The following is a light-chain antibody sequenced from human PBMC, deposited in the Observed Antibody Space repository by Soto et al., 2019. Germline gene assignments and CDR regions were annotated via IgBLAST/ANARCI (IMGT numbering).Light chain of an antibody. J-gene: IGKJ1*01. Sequence: DMPVTQSPSTLSASVGDKVTITCRTRQSFSSYFNWYQQKAGEAPKLLVYATSRLQSGVPSRFSGSRSETGFTLTITSLQPEDFAVYYCQHIYSGSWTFGQGTKVEI. CDR1: QSFSSY. V-gene: IGKV1-39*01. CDR3: QHIYSGSWT. CDR2: ATS.